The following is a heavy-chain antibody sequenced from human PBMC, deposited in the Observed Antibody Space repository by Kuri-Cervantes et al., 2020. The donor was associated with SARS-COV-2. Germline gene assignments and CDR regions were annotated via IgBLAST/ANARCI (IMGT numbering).Heavy chain of an antibody. V-gene: IGHV4-4*07. Sequence: GSLRLSCTVSGGSISSYYWSWIRQPAGKGLEWIGRIYTSGSTNYNPSLKSRVTISVDTSKNQFSLKLSSVTAADTAVYYCARVRDSSFQHWGQGTLVTVSS. CDR3: ARVRDSSFQH. J-gene: IGHJ1*01. D-gene: IGHD3-22*01. CDR1: GGSISSYY. CDR2: IYTSGST.